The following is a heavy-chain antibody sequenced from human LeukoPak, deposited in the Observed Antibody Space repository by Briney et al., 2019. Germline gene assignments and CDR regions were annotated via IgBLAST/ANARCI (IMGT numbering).Heavy chain of an antibody. J-gene: IGHJ4*02. D-gene: IGHD3-3*01. Sequence: SETLSLTCSVSGVSISSYSWSWLRQAPGKGLEWIASVQYTGSTTYNPSLRSRLTISVDTSKGQFSLQLSSVTTADTAVYYCARVERNWSGYYAKVYYFDYWGQGTLVTVSS. V-gene: IGHV4-59*01. CDR3: ARVERNWSGYYAKVYYFDY. CDR2: VQYTGST. CDR1: GVSISSYS.